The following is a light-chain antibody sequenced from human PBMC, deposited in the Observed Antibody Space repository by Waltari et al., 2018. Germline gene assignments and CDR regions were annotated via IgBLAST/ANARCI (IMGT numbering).Light chain of an antibody. CDR2: EVI. CDR1: SSDVGFYHL. Sequence: QSALTQPASVSGSPGQSIPISCTGTSSDVGFYHLVSWYQQHPGKAPELVVYEVISRPSGVSNRFSGSKSGNTASLTISGLQAEDEADYYCCSYAGRNIWVFGGGTKLTVL. CDR3: CSYAGRNIWV. V-gene: IGLV2-23*02. J-gene: IGLJ3*02.